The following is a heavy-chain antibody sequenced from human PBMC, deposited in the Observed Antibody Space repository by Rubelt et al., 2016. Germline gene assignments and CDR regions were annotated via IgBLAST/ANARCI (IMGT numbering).Heavy chain of an antibody. CDR1: GYTFTSYG. J-gene: IGHJ5*02. D-gene: IGHD6-19*01. Sequence: QVQLVQSGAEVKKPGASVKVSCKASGYTFTSYGISWVRQAPGQGLEWMGWISAYTGNTNYAQKVQGRGTMTTYTSTSTAYMELRSLRSDDTAVYYCARDKEWLATRGFQNWFDPWGQGTLVTVSS. V-gene: IGHV1-18*01. CDR3: ARDKEWLATRGFQNWFDP. CDR2: ISAYTGNT.